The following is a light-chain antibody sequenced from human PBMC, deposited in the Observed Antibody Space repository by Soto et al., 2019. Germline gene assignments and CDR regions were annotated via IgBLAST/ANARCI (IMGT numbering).Light chain of an antibody. CDR1: NSDIGDWNY. V-gene: IGLV2-8*01. CDR2: EVS. Sequence: QSVLTQPASVSGSPGQSITISCTGANSDIGDWNYVSWYQQSPGKAPKLMIYEVSKRPSGVPDRFSGSKSGNTASLTVSGLQGEDEAAYYCSSHAGNNKWGVFGGGTKLTVL. CDR3: SSHAGNNKWGV. J-gene: IGLJ3*02.